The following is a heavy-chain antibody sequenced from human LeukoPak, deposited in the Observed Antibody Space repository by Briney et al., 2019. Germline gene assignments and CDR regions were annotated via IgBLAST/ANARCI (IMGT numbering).Heavy chain of an antibody. V-gene: IGHV1-69*13. CDR1: GGTFSSYA. CDR2: IIPLFGTA. J-gene: IGHJ4*02. D-gene: IGHD3-10*01. Sequence: SVKVSCKASGGTFSSYAISWVRQAPGQGLEGMGGIIPLFGTANYAQRFLGRVIITADESTSTTYMYLSSLKSEDTAVYYCTREWAGYGSGSYFYYWGQGTLVTVSS. CDR3: TREWAGYGSGSYFYY.